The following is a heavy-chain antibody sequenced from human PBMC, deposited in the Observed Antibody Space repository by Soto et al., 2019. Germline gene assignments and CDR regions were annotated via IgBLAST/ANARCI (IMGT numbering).Heavy chain of an antibody. D-gene: IGHD3-10*01. CDR3: ARPYGSGSYYKNYYYGMDV. CDR1: GGSISSSSYY. V-gene: IGHV4-39*01. Sequence: SETLSLTCTVSGGSISSSSYYWGWIRQPPGKGLEWIGSIYYSGSTYYNPSLKSRVTISVDTSKNQFSLKLSSVTAADTAVYYCARPYGSGSYYKNYYYGMDVWGQGTTVTVSS. J-gene: IGHJ6*02. CDR2: IYYSGST.